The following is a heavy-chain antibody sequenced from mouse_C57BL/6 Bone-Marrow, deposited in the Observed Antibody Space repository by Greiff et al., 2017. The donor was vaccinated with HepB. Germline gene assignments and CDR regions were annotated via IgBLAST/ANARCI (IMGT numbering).Heavy chain of an antibody. J-gene: IGHJ2*01. CDR2: IDPSDSYT. CDR3: ARWGDY. V-gene: IGHV1-69*01. Sequence: VQLQQPGAELVMPGASVKLSCKASGYTFTSYWMHWVKQRPGQGLEWIGEIDPSDSYTNYNQKFKGKSTLTVDKSSCTAYLQLSSLTSEDSAVYYCARWGDYWGQGTTLTVSS. CDR1: GYTFTSYW.